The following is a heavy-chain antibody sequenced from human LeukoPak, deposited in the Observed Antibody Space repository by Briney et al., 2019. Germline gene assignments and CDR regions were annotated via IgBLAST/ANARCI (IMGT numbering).Heavy chain of an antibody. J-gene: IGHJ4*02. CDR3: ARGLRYYGSGSYYNPSDY. CDR2: IIPIFGTA. CDR1: GGTFSSYA. V-gene: IGHV1-69*13. D-gene: IGHD3-10*01. Sequence: GASVTVSCKASGGTFSSYAISWVRQAPGQGLEWMGGIIPIFGTANYAQKFQGRVTITADESTSTAYMELSSLRSEDTAVYYCARGLRYYGSGSYYNPSDYWGQGTLVTVSS.